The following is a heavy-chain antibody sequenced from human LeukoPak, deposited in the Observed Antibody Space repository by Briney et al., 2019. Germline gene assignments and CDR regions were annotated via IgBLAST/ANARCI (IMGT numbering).Heavy chain of an antibody. CDR2: ISGTAENT. CDR1: GFIFSSYP. Sequence: GGSLRLSCAASGFIFSSYPMSWVRQAPGKGLEWVSAISGTAENTYYTDSVKGRFSISRDNSRNTVHLQMNSLRPEDTAVYYCANQRGGFWGQGTLVTVSS. D-gene: IGHD3-10*01. V-gene: IGHV3-23*01. CDR3: ANQRGGF. J-gene: IGHJ4*02.